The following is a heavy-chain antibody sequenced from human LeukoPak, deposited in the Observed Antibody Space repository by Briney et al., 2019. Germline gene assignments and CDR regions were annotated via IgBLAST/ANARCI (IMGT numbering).Heavy chain of an antibody. Sequence: ASVKVSCKVSGYNLTELSMHWVRQAPGKGLEWMGGFDSEDGETIYAQKFQGRVTMTEDTSTDTAYMELSSLRSEDTAVYYCARRSYDILTGYYPDAFDIWGQGTMVTVPS. CDR3: ARRSYDILTGYYPDAFDI. V-gene: IGHV1-24*01. D-gene: IGHD3-9*01. J-gene: IGHJ3*02. CDR1: GYNLTELS. CDR2: FDSEDGET.